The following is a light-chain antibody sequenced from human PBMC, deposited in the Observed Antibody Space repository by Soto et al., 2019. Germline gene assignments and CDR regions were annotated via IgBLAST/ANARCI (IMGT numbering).Light chain of an antibody. V-gene: IGLV2-23*02. Sequence: QSALTQPASVSGSPGQSITISCTGSNSDIGKYDFVSWYQQHPGKVPKFLIYEVNKRPSGVSHRFSGSKSGNTASLTISGLQAEDEADYYCCSYTATESVGFGGGTKLTVL. J-gene: IGLJ2*01. CDR3: CSYTATESVG. CDR1: NSDIGKYDF. CDR2: EVN.